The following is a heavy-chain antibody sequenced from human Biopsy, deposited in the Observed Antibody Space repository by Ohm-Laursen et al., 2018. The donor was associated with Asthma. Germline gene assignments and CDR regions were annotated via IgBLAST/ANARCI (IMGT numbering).Heavy chain of an antibody. CDR2: IYSGGTS. V-gene: IGHV3-53*01. D-gene: IGHD6-19*01. Sequence: SLRLSCAASGFTVSRDHMFWVRQAPGKGLERVSVIYSGGTSDTADSVRGRFTISRDFYKNTLYLQMDSLRAEDTAVYYCARGDSSGWSHYYFDYWGQGTLFTVSS. CDR3: ARGDSSGWSHYYFDY. CDR1: GFTVSRDH. J-gene: IGHJ4*02.